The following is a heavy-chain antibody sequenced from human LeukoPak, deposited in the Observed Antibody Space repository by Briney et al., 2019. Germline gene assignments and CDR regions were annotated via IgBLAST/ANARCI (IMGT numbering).Heavy chain of an antibody. Sequence: SETLSLACNVSGASLSSYYWSWIRQPPGKGLEWIGYIYYSGSTNYNPSLKSRVTISVDTSKNQFSLKLSSVTAADTAVYYCAREIEDSSGYYYYYYYMDVWGKGTTVTISS. CDR3: AREIEDSSGYYYYYYYMDV. D-gene: IGHD3-22*01. V-gene: IGHV4-59*01. CDR1: GASLSSYY. CDR2: IYYSGST. J-gene: IGHJ6*03.